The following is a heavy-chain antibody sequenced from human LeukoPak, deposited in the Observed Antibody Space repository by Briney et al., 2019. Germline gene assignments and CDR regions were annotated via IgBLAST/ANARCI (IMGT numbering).Heavy chain of an antibody. CDR1: GFTLSSYE. CDR2: ISSSGSTI. CDR3: ARETYDSSGYYPNWFDP. D-gene: IGHD3-22*01. V-gene: IGHV3-48*03. J-gene: IGHJ5*02. Sequence: GGSLRLSCAASGFTLSSYEMNWVRQAPGKGLEWVSYISSSGSTIYYADSVKGRFTISRDNAKNSLYLQMNSLRAEDTAVYYCARETYDSSGYYPNWFDPWGQGTLVTVSS.